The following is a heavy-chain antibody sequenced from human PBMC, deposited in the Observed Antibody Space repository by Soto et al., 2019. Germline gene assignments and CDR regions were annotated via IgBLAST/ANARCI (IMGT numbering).Heavy chain of an antibody. CDR1: GYSFTSYW. D-gene: IGHD4-17*01. CDR3: ARHLIRTTGYYYGMDF. V-gene: IGHV5-10-1*01. J-gene: IGHJ6*02. Sequence: LGESLKISCKGSGYSFTSYWISWVRQMPGKGLEWMGRIDPSDSYTNYSPSFQGHVTISADKSISTAYLQWSSLKASDTAMYYCARHLIRTTGYYYGMDFWGQGTTVTVFS. CDR2: IDPSDSYT.